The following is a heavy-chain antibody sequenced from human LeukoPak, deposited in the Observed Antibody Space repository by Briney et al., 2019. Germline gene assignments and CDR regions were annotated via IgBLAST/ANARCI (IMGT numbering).Heavy chain of an antibody. Sequence: ASVKVSCKASGYTFTSYYMHWVRQAPGQGLEWMGIINPSGGSTSYAQKFQGRVTMTRDMSTSTVYMELSGLRSEDTAVYYCARDSSSSFQDYWGQGTLVTVSS. CDR2: INPSGGST. CDR1: GYTFTSYY. CDR3: ARDSSSSFQDY. D-gene: IGHD6-6*01. V-gene: IGHV1-46*01. J-gene: IGHJ4*02.